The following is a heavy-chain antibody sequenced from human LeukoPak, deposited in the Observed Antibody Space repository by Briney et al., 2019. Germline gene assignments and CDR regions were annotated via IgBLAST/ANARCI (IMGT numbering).Heavy chain of an antibody. CDR1: GYSISSGYY. CDR3: ARDAAIYGNNGYYYLY. D-gene: IGHD3-22*01. J-gene: IGHJ4*02. CDR2: IYHSGST. V-gene: IGHV4-38-2*02. Sequence: PSETLSLTCAVSGYSISSGYYCGWIRQPPGKGLEWIGSIYHSGSTYYNPSLKSRVTISVDTSKNQFSLKLSSVTAADTAVYYCARDAAIYGNNGYYYLYWGQGTLVTVSS.